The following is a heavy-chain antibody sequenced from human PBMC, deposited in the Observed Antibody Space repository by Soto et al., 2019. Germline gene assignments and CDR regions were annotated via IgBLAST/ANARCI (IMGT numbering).Heavy chain of an antibody. CDR2: ISGSGGST. D-gene: IGHD2-2*01. V-gene: IGHV3-23*01. CDR3: AKPQKYRDAFDI. J-gene: IGHJ3*02. Sequence: EVQLLESGGGLVQPGGSLRLSCAASGFTFSSYAMSWVRQAPGKGLEWVSAISGSGGSTYYADSVKGRFTISRDNSKNTLYLQMNSLRADDTAVYYCAKPQKYRDAFDIWGQGTMVTVSS. CDR1: GFTFSSYA.